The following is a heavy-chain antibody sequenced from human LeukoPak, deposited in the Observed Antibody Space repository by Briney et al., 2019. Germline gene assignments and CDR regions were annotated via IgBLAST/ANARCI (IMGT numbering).Heavy chain of an antibody. Sequence: GESLKISCKGSGYSFTSYWIGWVRQMPGKGLEWMGIIYPGDSDTRYSPSFQGQVTISADKSISTVYLQWSSLKASATAMYYCARSTMVRGVISWFDPWGQGTLVTVSS. V-gene: IGHV5-51*01. J-gene: IGHJ5*02. D-gene: IGHD3-10*01. CDR1: GYSFTSYW. CDR3: ARSTMVRGVISWFDP. CDR2: IYPGDSDT.